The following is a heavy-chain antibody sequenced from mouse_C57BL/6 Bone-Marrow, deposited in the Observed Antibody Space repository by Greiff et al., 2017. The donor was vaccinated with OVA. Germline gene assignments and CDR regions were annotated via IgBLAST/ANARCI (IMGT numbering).Heavy chain of an antibody. CDR3: AREGDGYYGAWFAY. CDR1: GYTFTSYW. Sequence: QVQLQQPGAELVMPGASVKLSCKASGYTFTSYWMHWVKQRPGQGLEWIGEIDPSDSYTNYNQKFKGKSTFTVDKSSSTAYMQLSSLTSEDSAVYYCAREGDGYYGAWFAYWGQGTLVTVSA. CDR2: IDPSDSYT. D-gene: IGHD2-3*01. J-gene: IGHJ3*01. V-gene: IGHV1-69*01.